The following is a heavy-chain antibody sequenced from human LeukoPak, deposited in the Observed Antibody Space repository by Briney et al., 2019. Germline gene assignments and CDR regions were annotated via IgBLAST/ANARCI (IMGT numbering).Heavy chain of an antibody. CDR3: ARGDSGSYYFDY. D-gene: IGHD1-26*01. J-gene: IGHJ4*02. CDR2: ISSSGSTI. CDR1: GFTFSYYW. Sequence: GGSLRLSCAASGFTFSYYWMNWVRQAPGKGLEWVSYISSSGSTIYYADSVKGRFTISRDNAKNSLYLQMNSLRAEDTAVYYCARGDSGSYYFDYWGQGTLVTVSS. V-gene: IGHV3-48*04.